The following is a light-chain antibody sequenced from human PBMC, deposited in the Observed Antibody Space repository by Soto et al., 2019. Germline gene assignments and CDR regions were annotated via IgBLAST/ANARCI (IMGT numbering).Light chain of an antibody. CDR2: KAS. Sequence: DIQMTQSPFTLAGSVGDRGTITCRASQTISSWLAWYQQKPGKAPKLLIYKASTLKSGVPSRFSGSGSGTDFTLIISSLQPEDFATYYCQQSYSTPTCGQGTKGDIK. V-gene: IGKV1-5*03. CDR1: QTISSW. J-gene: IGKJ1*01. CDR3: QQSYSTPT.